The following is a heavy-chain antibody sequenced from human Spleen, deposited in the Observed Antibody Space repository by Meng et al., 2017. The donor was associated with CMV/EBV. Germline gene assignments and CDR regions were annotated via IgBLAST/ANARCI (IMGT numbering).Heavy chain of an antibody. CDR3: ARDRLPEEGMDV. V-gene: IGHV3-21*01. CDR2: ISSSSSYI. J-gene: IGHJ6*02. CDR1: GFTFSSYS. Sequence: GESLKISCAASGFTFSSYSMNWVRQAPGKGLEWASSISSSSSYIYYADSVKGRFTISRDNAKNSLYLQMNSLRAEDTAVYYCARDRLPEEGMDVWGQGTTVTVSS.